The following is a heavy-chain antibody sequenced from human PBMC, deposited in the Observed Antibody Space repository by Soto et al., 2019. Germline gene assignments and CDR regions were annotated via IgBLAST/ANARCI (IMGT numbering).Heavy chain of an antibody. D-gene: IGHD6-19*01. CDR3: VRIRSYSSGWSDY. V-gene: IGHV2-26*01. J-gene: IGHJ4*02. CDR1: GFSLSNARMG. Sequence: QVTLKESGPVLVKPTETLTLTCTVSGFSLSNARMGVSWIRQPPGKALEWLAHIFSNDEKSYSTSLKSRLTISKDTSKSQVVLTMTNMDPVDTATYYCVRIRSYSSGWSDYWGQGTLVTVSS. CDR2: IFSNDEK.